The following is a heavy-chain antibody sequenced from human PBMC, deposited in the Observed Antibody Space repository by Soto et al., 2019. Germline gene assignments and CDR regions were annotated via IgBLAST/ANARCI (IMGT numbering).Heavy chain of an antibody. J-gene: IGHJ4*02. CDR1: GGTFSSYA. CDR2: IIPIFGTA. Sequence: QVQLVQSGAEVKKPGSSVKVSCKASGGTFSSYAISWVRQAPGQGLEWMGGIIPIFGTANYAQKFQGRVTITADKSTSTAYMELGSLRSEDTAVYYCARGAYCSGGSCYVVARYWGQGTLVTVSS. CDR3: ARGAYCSGGSCYVVARY. V-gene: IGHV1-69*06. D-gene: IGHD2-15*01.